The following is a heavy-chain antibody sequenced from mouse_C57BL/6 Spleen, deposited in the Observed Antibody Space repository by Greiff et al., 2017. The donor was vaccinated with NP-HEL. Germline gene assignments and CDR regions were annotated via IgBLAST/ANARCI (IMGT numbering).Heavy chain of an antibody. J-gene: IGHJ2*01. V-gene: IGHV5-17*01. CDR2: ISSGSSTI. CDR3: ARPGITTADY. CDR1: GFTFSDYG. Sequence: EVKVVESGGGLVKPGGSLKLSCAASGFTFSDYGMHWVRQAPEKGLEWVAYISSGSSTIYYADTVKGRFTISRDNAKNTLFLQMTSLRSEDTAMYYCARPGITTADYWGQGTTLTVSS. D-gene: IGHD1-2*01.